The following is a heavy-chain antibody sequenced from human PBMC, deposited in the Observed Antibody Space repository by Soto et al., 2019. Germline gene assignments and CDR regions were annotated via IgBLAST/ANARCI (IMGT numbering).Heavy chain of an antibody. Sequence: QVQLQESGPGLVKPSQTLSLTCTVSGGSISSGGYYWSWIRQHPGKGLEWIGYIYYSGSTYYNPSLQSRVTISVDTSKNQLSLKLSSVTAADTAVYYCARDRSGSSVFYYYYLDVWGKGTTVTVSS. J-gene: IGHJ6*03. V-gene: IGHV4-31*03. CDR2: IYYSGST. CDR3: ARDRSGSSVFYYYYLDV. CDR1: GGSISSGGYY. D-gene: IGHD6-6*01.